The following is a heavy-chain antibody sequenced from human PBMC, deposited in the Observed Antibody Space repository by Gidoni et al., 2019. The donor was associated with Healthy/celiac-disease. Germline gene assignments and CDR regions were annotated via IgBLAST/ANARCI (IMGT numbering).Heavy chain of an antibody. V-gene: IGHV1-18*01. CDR3: ARVKSIAVAGTGAFDI. CDR1: GYTFTSYG. CDR2: NRAYNGNT. J-gene: IGHJ3*02. D-gene: IGHD6-19*01. Sequence: QVQLVQSGAEVKKPGASVKVSCKASGYTFTSYGISWVRQAPGQGLEWMGWNRAYNGNTNYAQKLQGRVTMTTDTSTSTAYMELRSLRSDDTAVYYCARVKSIAVAGTGAFDIWGQGTMVTVSS.